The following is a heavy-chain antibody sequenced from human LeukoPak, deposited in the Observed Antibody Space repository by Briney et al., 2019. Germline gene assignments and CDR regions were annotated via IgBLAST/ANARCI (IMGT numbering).Heavy chain of an antibody. CDR3: ARWRAWYYYGSGSYYKFDY. Sequence: SETLSLTCAVYDGSFSGYYWSWIRHPPGKGLEWIGEIKHSGSTNYIPSLKGRVTISVDTSKNQFSLKLSSVTAADTAVYYCARWRAWYYYGSGSYYKFDYWGQGTLVTVSS. D-gene: IGHD3-10*01. V-gene: IGHV4-34*01. CDR2: IKHSGST. CDR1: DGSFSGYY. J-gene: IGHJ4*02.